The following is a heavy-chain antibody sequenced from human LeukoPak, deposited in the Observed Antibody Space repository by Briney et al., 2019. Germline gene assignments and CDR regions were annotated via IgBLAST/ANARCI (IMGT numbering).Heavy chain of an antibody. V-gene: IGHV3-23*01. D-gene: IGHD3-22*01. CDR1: GFTFSNAA. Sequence: GGSLRLSCAISGFTFSNAAMSWVRQAPGKGLEWVSAISGSGTSTHYADSVKGRFIISRDNSKNALYLQMISLRTEDTAVYYCARDKADRNPWNRNYHYDSGGSLNHWGQGTLVTVSS. CDR2: ISGSGTST. J-gene: IGHJ5*02. CDR3: ARDKADRNPWNRNYHYDSGGSLNH.